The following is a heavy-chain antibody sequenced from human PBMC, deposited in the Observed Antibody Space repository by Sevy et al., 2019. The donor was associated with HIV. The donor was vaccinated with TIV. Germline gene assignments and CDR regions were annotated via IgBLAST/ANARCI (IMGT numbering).Heavy chain of an antibody. D-gene: IGHD3-10*01. Sequence: GGSLRLSCAASGFTFSPYWMHWVRQAPGKGLVWVSHINCYDIGTSYADSVKGRFTISRDNAKSTLYLQMNSLRVEDTAVYYCLGRGGSTAFTWGQGTLVTVSS. CDR3: LGRGGSTAFT. CDR2: INCYDIGT. J-gene: IGHJ5*02. V-gene: IGHV3-74*03. CDR1: GFTFSPYW.